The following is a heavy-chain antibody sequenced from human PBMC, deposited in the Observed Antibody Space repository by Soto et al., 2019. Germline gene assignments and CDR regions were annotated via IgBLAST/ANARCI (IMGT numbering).Heavy chain of an antibody. CDR1: GFTFSSYA. Sequence: QVQLVESGGGVVQPGRSLRLSCAASGFTFSSYAMHWVRQAPGKGLEWVAVISYDGSNKYYADSVKGRFTNSRDNSKNTLYLQMNSLRAEDTAVYYCARDSSGRYGRYFDLWGRGTLVTVSS. J-gene: IGHJ2*01. D-gene: IGHD6-19*01. CDR2: ISYDGSNK. CDR3: ARDSSGRYGRYFDL. V-gene: IGHV3-30-3*01.